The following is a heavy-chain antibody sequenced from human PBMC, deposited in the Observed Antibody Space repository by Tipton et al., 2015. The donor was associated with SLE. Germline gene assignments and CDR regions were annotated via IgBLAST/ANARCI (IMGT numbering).Heavy chain of an antibody. CDR2: IYTSGST. CDR3: ARDGPRIAAAGYDY. D-gene: IGHD6-13*01. CDR1: GGSISSYY. Sequence: TLSLTCTVSGGSISSYYWSWIRQPPGKGLEWIGYIYTSGSTNYNPPLKSRVTISVDTSKNQFSLKLSSVTAADTAVYYCARDGPRIAAAGYDYWGQGTLVTVSS. V-gene: IGHV4-4*08. J-gene: IGHJ4*02.